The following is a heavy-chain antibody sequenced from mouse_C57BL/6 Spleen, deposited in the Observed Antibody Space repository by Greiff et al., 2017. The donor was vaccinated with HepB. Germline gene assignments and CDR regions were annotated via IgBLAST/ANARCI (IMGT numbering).Heavy chain of an antibody. Sequence: QVQLQQPGAELVKPGASVKLSCKASGYTFTSYWMQWVKQRPGQGLEWIGEIDTSDSYTNYNQKFKGKATLTVDTSSSTAYMQLSSLTSEDSAVYYCARGGTTWYFDVWGTGTTVTVSS. D-gene: IGHD2-12*01. CDR3: ARGGTTWYFDV. V-gene: IGHV1-50*01. CDR2: IDTSDSYT. CDR1: GYTFTSYW. J-gene: IGHJ1*03.